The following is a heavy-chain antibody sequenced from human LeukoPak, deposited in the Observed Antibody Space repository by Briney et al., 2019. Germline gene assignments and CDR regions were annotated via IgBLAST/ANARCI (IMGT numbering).Heavy chain of an antibody. J-gene: IGHJ4*02. CDR1: GFTFSSYA. CDR3: ARDGVTHQDY. Sequence: GGSLRLSCAASGFTFSSYAMHWVRQAPGKGLEWVAVISYDGSNKYYADSVKGRFTISRDNSKNTLYLQMNSLRAEDTAVYYCARDGVTHQDYWGQGTLVTVSS. D-gene: IGHD5-18*01. V-gene: IGHV3-30-3*01. CDR2: ISYDGSNK.